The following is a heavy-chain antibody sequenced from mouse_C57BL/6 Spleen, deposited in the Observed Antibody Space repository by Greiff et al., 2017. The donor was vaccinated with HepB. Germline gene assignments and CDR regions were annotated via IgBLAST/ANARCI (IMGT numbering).Heavy chain of an antibody. CDR2: IYPGSGST. J-gene: IGHJ4*01. CDR1: GYTFTSYW. V-gene: IGHV1-55*01. CDR3: ARLLFTTVVARYAMDY. Sequence: QVQLQQPGAELVKPGASVKMSCKASGYTFTSYWITWVKQRPGQGLEWIGDIYPGSGSTNYNEKFKSKATLTVDTSSSTAYMQLSSLTSEDSAVYYCARLLFTTVVARYAMDYWGQGTSVTVSS. D-gene: IGHD1-1*01.